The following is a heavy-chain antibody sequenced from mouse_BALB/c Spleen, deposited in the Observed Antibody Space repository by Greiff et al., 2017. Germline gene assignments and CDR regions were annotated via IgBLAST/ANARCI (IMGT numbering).Heavy chain of an antibody. J-gene: IGHJ3*01. Sequence: VQLQQSGPELVKPGASVKMSCKASGYTFTSYVMHWVKQKPGQGLEWIGYINPYNDGTKYNEKFKGKATLTSDKSSSTAYMELSSLTSEDSAVYYCASSDYYGSSYRFAYWGQGTLVTVSA. CDR2: INPYNDGT. CDR1: GYTFTSYV. D-gene: IGHD1-1*01. V-gene: IGHV1-14*01. CDR3: ASSDYYGSSYRFAY.